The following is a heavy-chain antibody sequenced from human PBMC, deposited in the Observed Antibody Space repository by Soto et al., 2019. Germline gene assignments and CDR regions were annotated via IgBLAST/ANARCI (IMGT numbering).Heavy chain of an antibody. CDR1: GFTFSSFG. J-gene: IGHJ4*02. D-gene: IGHD1-26*01. CDR2: ISFDESDK. V-gene: IGHV3-30*18. CDR3: AKRLDRGSYLGLDY. Sequence: GGSLRLSCAASGFTFSSFGMHWVRQAPGKGLEWVAVISFDESDKYYADSVKGRFSISRDNSKNTLFLQMNSLRAEDTAMYYCAKRLDRGSYLGLDYWGQGTLVTVSS.